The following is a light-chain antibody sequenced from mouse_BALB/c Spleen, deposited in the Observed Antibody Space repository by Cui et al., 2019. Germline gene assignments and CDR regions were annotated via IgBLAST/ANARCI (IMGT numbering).Light chain of an antibody. CDR2: AAT. Sequence: DIQMTQSPASLSVSVGETVTITCRSSENIYSNLAWYQQKQGKSSKLVVYAATNLADGVPSRFSGSGSGTQYSLKVDSLQSEDCGSYYCQHFWGTPFTFGSGTKLEIK. CDR3: QHFWGTPFT. V-gene: IGKV12-46*01. J-gene: IGKJ4*01. CDR1: ENIYSN.